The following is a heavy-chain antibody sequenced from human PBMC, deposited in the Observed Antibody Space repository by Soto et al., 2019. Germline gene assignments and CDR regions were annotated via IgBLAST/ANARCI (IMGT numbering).Heavy chain of an antibody. CDR2: INACNGNT. CDR3: VSSGGSYYYGMDV. V-gene: IGHV1-3*01. J-gene: IGHJ6*02. Sequence: QVQLVQSGAEVKKPGASVKVSCKASGYTFTSYAMHWVRQAPGQRLEWMGWINACNGNTKYSQKFQGRVTITRDTSASTAYMELSSLRSEDTAVYYCVSSGGSYYYGMDVWGQVSTVTVSS. CDR1: GYTFTSYA. D-gene: IGHD2-15*01.